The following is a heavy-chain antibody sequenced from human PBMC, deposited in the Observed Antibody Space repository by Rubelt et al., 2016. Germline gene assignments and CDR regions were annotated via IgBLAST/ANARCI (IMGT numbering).Heavy chain of an antibody. CDR2: IYYSGST. D-gene: IGHD4-17*01. Sequence: GKGLEWIGYIYYSGSTYYNPSLKSRVTISVDTSKNQFSLKLSSVTAADTAVYYCARHAFIVTTGSFWDFWGQGTLVTVSS. CDR3: ARHAFIVTTGSFWDF. V-gene: IGHV4-39*01. J-gene: IGHJ4*02.